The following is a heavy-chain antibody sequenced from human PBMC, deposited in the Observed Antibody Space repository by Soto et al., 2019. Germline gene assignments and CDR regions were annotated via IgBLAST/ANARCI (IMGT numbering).Heavy chain of an antibody. CDR3: ARGSEYCSSTSCYTREFWFDP. J-gene: IGHJ5*02. CDR2: INHSGST. V-gene: IGHV4-34*01. Sequence: PSETLSLTCPLYAGSFSGYYWSCIRQPPGKWLEWIGEINHSGSTNYNPSLKSRVTISVDTSKNQFSLKLSSVTAADTAVYYCARGSEYCSSTSCYTREFWFDPWGQGPLVTVSS. D-gene: IGHD2-2*02. CDR1: AGSFSGYY.